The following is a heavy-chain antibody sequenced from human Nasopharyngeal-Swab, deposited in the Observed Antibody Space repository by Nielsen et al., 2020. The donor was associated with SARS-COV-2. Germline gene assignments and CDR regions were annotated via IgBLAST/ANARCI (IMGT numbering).Heavy chain of an antibody. D-gene: IGHD2-15*01. J-gene: IGHJ6*02. CDR3: ARGYCSGGSCYSDYYYGMDV. V-gene: IGHV4-61*02. CDR2: IYTSGST. Sequence: WIRQPPGKGPEWIGRIYTSGSTNYNPSLKSRVTISVDTSKNQFSLKLSSVTAADTAVYYCARGYCSGGSCYSDYYYGMDVWGQGTTVTVSS.